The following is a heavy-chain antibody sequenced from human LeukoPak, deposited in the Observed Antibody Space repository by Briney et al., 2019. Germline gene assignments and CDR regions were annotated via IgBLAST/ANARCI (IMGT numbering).Heavy chain of an antibody. Sequence: PGESLKINGKGSRYSITSYCIVWVPPMPGKGLEWMGITYPGDSDTRYSPSFQGTVTISADKSTSTAYLQWSSLKASDTAMYYCARPGGSSHQGAFDIWGQGTMVTVSS. V-gene: IGHV5-51*01. CDR3: ARPGGSSHQGAFDI. J-gene: IGHJ3*02. CDR1: RYSITSYC. D-gene: IGHD1-26*01. CDR2: TYPGDSDT.